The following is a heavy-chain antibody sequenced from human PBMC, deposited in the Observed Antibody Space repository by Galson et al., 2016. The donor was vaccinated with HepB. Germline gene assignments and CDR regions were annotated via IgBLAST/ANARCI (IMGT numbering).Heavy chain of an antibody. CDR3: SRAAVVPGARMVFDP. V-gene: IGHV4-4*02. D-gene: IGHD2-2*01. J-gene: IGHJ5*02. Sequence: SETLSLTCTVSGASINSSNWWTWVRQAPGRGLEWIGEIYHTGTSNNNPFLSSRFTLSIDKSRNQFSLNLTSATAADTAGYYCSRAAVVPGARMVFDPWGQGTLVTVSS. CDR2: IYHTGTS. CDR1: GASINSSNW.